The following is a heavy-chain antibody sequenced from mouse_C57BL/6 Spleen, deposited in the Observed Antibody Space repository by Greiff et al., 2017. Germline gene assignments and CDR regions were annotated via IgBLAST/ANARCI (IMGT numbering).Heavy chain of an antibody. V-gene: IGHV1-64*01. J-gene: IGHJ2*01. CDR2: IHPNSGST. CDR3: AREGFITTVVAPGYFDY. Sequence: QVQLQQPGAELVKPGASVKLSCKASGYTFTSYWMHWVKQRPGQGLEWIGMIHPNSGSTNYNEKFKSKATLTVDKSSSTAYMQLSSLTSEDSAVYYCAREGFITTVVAPGYFDYWGQGTTLTVSS. CDR1: GYTFTSYW. D-gene: IGHD1-1*01.